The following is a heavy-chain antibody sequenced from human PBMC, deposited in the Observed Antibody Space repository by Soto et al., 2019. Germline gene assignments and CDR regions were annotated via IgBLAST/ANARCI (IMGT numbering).Heavy chain of an antibody. CDR3: ARIRSGWPVLDYFDY. V-gene: IGHV2-70*01. CDR2: IDWDDDK. D-gene: IGHD6-19*01. CDR1: GFSLSTSGMC. Sequence: SGPTLVNPTQTLTLTCTFSGFSLSTSGMCVSWIRQPPGKALEWLALIDWDDDKYYSTSLKTRLTISKDTSKNQVVLTMTNMDPVDTATYYCARIRSGWPVLDYFDYWGQGTLVTVSS. J-gene: IGHJ4*02.